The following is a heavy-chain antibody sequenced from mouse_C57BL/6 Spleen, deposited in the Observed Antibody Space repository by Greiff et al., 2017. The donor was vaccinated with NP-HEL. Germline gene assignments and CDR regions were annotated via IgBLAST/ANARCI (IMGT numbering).Heavy chain of an antibody. CDR2: INPGSGGT. J-gene: IGHJ4*01. CDR1: GYAFTNYL. CDR3: ARRDYDYDGGLAMDY. D-gene: IGHD2-4*01. Sequence: VQLQQSGAELVRPGTSVKVSCKASGYAFTNYLIEWVKQRPGQGLEWIGVINPGSGGTNYNEKFKGKATLTADKSSSTAYMQLSSLTSEDSAVYFCARRDYDYDGGLAMDYWGQGTSVTVSS. V-gene: IGHV1-54*01.